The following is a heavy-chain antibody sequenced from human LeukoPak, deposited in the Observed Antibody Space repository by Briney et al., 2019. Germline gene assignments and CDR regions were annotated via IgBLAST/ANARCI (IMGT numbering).Heavy chain of an antibody. D-gene: IGHD3-10*01. V-gene: IGHV3-30*03. CDR1: GFTFSSYG. Sequence: GGSLRLSCAASGFTFSSYGMHWVRQAPGKGLEWVAAIIYDGSNKYYADSVKGRFTISRDNSKNTLDLQMSSLRAEDTAVYYCARALGVRGVITPDGYWGQGTLVTVSS. CDR3: ARALGVRGVITPDGY. CDR2: IIYDGSNK. J-gene: IGHJ4*02.